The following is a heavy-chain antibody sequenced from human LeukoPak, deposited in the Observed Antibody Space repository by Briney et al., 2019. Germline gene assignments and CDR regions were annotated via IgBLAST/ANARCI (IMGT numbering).Heavy chain of an antibody. V-gene: IGHV3-48*02. Sequence: PGGSLRLSCAASGFTFNNYAMTWVRQAPGKGLEWISYISFTSNTVYYADSVKGRFTVSRDNAKDSLYLQMNSLRDEDTAMFYCARVGDGHSVNYLDYWGAGTLVTVSS. D-gene: IGHD5-24*01. CDR2: ISFTSNTV. CDR1: GFTFNNYA. CDR3: ARVGDGHSVNYLDY. J-gene: IGHJ4*02.